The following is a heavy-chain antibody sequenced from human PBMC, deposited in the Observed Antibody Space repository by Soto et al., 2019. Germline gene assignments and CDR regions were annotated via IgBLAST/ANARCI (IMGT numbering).Heavy chain of an antibody. J-gene: IGHJ4*02. D-gene: IGHD6-19*01. CDR1: GFTFSSYA. Sequence: GGSLRLSCAASGFTFSSYAMGWVRQAPGKGLEWVSAISGSGGSTYYADSVKGRFTISRDNSKNTLYLQMSSLRAEDTAVYYCAKDRPSEGSRWYLAVAGTFDYWGQGTLVTVSS. CDR2: ISGSGGST. CDR3: AKDRPSEGSRWYLAVAGTFDY. V-gene: IGHV3-23*01.